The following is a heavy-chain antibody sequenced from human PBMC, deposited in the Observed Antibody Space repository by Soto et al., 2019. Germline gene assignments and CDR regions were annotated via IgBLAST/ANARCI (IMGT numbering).Heavy chain of an antibody. CDR2: ISAYNGNT. Sequence: QVQLVQSGAEVKKPGASVKVSCKTSGYTFTNFGISWVRQAPGQGLEWMGWISAYNGNTNYAQKFQGRVTMTTDTPTRTAYMGVRGLRSDATAVYYWARGGTPFDYWGQGTLVTVSS. D-gene: IGHD3-16*01. V-gene: IGHV1-18*01. CDR3: ARGGTPFDY. CDR1: GYTFTNFG. J-gene: IGHJ4*02.